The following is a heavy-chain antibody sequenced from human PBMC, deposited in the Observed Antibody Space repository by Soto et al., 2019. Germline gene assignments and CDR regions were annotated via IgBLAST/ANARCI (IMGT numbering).Heavy chain of an antibody. CDR2: IDPSDSYT. D-gene: IGHD3-9*01. CDR1: GYSFTSYW. V-gene: IGHV5-10-1*01. Sequence: PGESLKISCKGSGYSFTSYWISWVRQMPGKGLECMGRIDPSDSYTNYSPSFQGHVTISADKSISTAYLQWSSLKASDTALYYCARQHTQEADWFLPHPSTIDYCGQRPLVTVSS. J-gene: IGHJ4*02. CDR3: ARQHTQEADWFLPHPSTIDY.